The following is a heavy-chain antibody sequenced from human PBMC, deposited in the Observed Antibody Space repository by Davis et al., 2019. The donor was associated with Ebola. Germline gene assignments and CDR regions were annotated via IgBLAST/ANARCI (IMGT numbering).Heavy chain of an antibody. V-gene: IGHV3-23*01. CDR1: GFTFSSYA. CDR2: ISGSGGST. CDR3: ATLESRPNYDILTGYYLGYYGMDV. Sequence: GESLKISCAASGFTFSSYAMSWVRQAPGKGLEWVSAISGSGGSTYYADSVKGRFTISRDNSKNTLYLQMNSLRAEDTAVYYCATLESRPNYDILTGYYLGYYGMDVWGKGTTVTVSS. J-gene: IGHJ6*04. D-gene: IGHD3-9*01.